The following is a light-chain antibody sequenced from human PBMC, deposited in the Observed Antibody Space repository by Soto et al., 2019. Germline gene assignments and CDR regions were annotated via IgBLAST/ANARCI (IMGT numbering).Light chain of an antibody. CDR2: DVS. V-gene: IGLV2-14*03. CDR3: NSYTTSSTHV. J-gene: IGLJ1*01. Sequence: QSALTQPASVSGSPGLSITLPCTGTSSDVGAYNFVSWYQQHPGKAPKLIIYDVSNRPSGVSNRFSGSKSGNTASLTISGLQAEDEADYYCNSYTTSSTHVFGTGTKVTVL. CDR1: SSDVGAYNF.